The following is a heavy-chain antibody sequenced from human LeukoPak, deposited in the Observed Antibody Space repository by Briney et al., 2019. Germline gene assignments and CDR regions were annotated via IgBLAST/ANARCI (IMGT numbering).Heavy chain of an antibody. CDR2: IYYSGST. Sequence: SETLSLTCTVSGGSISSGDYYWSWIRQPPGKGLEWIGYIYYSGSTYYNPSLKSRVTISVDTYKNQFSLKLSSVTAADTAVYYCARYEPSDAFDIWGKGTMVTVSS. CDR1: GGSISSGDYY. V-gene: IGHV4-30-4*01. J-gene: IGHJ3*02. D-gene: IGHD1-14*01. CDR3: ARYEPSDAFDI.